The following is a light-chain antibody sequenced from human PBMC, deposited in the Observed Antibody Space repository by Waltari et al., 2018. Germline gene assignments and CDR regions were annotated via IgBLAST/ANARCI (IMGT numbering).Light chain of an antibody. CDR1: QSIDTY. J-gene: IGKJ5*01. CDR2: AAS. CDR3: QQSYSSSLT. Sequence: DIQMTQSPSSLAASVGDRVTITCRSSQSIDTYLNWYQQKPGRAPNLLIYAASTLQYGVSSRFSGSGSGTDFSLTISSLQPEDFATYFCQQSYSSSLTFGQGTRLEI. V-gene: IGKV1-39*01.